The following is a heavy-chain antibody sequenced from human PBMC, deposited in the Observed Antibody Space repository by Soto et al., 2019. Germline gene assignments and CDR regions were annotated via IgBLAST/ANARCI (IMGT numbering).Heavy chain of an antibody. Sequence: SETLSLTCTVSGGSISSYYWSWIRQPPGKGLEWIGYIYYSGSTNYNPPLKGRVTISVDTSKNQFSLKLSSVTAADTAVYYCARDMGGASYYYGMDVWGQGTTVTVSS. CDR2: IYYSGST. CDR1: GGSISSYY. V-gene: IGHV4-59*01. CDR3: ARDMGGASYYYGMDV. D-gene: IGHD3-10*01. J-gene: IGHJ6*02.